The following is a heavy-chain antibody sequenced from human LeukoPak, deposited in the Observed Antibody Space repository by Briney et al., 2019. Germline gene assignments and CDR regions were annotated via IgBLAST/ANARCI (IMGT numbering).Heavy chain of an antibody. CDR3: AQDSNWILFDD. V-gene: IGHV3-23*01. J-gene: IGHJ4*02. Sequence: QTWGSLRLSCSASGFTFTTYGMNGVRQAPGKGLEWVSGIGGSGVRTYYADSVKGRFTISRDNSRNTVYLQMKSLRDEDTAVYYCAQDSNWILFDDWGQGTPVTVSS. CDR1: GFTFTTYG. CDR2: IGGSGVRT. D-gene: IGHD2-2*03.